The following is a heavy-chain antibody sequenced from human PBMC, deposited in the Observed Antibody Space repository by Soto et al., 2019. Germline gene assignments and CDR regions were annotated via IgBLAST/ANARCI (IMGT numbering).Heavy chain of an antibody. CDR1: GFTFSSYA. J-gene: IGHJ6*02. CDR3: AKDLTFFGVVTVGSPGFYYGMDV. CDR2: ISGSGGST. D-gene: IGHD3-3*01. Sequence: GGSLRLSCAASGFTFSSYAMSWVRQAPGKGLEWVSAISGSGGSTYYADSVKGRFTISRDNSKNTLYLQMNSLRAEDTAVYYCAKDLTFFGVVTVGSPGFYYGMDVWGQGTTVTVSS. V-gene: IGHV3-23*01.